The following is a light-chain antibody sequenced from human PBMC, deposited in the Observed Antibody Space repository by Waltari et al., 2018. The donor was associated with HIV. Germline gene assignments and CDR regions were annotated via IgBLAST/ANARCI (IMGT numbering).Light chain of an antibody. Sequence: DIVMTQSPDSLAESLGERATINCKSSQSVLYSSNNKNYLAWYQQKPGQPPKLLIYWASTRKSGVPDRFSGSVSGTDFTLTISSLQAEDVAVYYCQQYYSTPLTFGPGTKVDIK. V-gene: IGKV4-1*01. J-gene: IGKJ3*01. CDR1: QSVLYSSNNKNY. CDR2: WAS. CDR3: QQYYSTPLT.